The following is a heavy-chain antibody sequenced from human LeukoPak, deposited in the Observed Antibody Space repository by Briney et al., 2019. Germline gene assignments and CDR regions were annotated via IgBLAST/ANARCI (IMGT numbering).Heavy chain of an antibody. Sequence: PGGSLRLSCEGSAFIFSGHWMNWVRQTPGKGLEWVASIKEDGSERQYVDSVKGRFTISKDNAKNSLYLQMNSLRAEDTAVYYCASENFEYWGQGTLVTVSS. CDR1: AFIFSGHW. CDR3: ASENFEY. V-gene: IGHV3-7*01. CDR2: IKEDGSER. J-gene: IGHJ4*02.